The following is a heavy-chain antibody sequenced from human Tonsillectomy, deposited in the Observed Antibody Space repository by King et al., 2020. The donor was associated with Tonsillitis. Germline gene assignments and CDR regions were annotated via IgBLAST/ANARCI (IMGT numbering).Heavy chain of an antibody. Sequence: VQLVESGGGLVKPGGSLRLSCAASGFTFSNAWMNWVRQAPGKGLEWVGRIKSKTDGGTTDYAAPVKGRFTLSRDDSKNTLYLQMNSLKTEDTAVYYCNSAGAGYDWNYYYYYMDVWGKGTTVTVSS. CDR3: NSAGAGYDWNYYYYYMDV. J-gene: IGHJ6*03. D-gene: IGHD1-20*01. CDR2: IKSKTDGGTT. V-gene: IGHV3-15*07. CDR1: GFTFSNAW.